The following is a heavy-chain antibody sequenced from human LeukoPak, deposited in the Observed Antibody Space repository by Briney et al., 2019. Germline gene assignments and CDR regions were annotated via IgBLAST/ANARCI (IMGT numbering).Heavy chain of an antibody. J-gene: IGHJ4*02. V-gene: IGHV3-30*04. CDR3: AGRYDSSGYPLH. D-gene: IGHD3-22*01. Sequence: PGGSLRLSCAASGFTFSRYVMIWARQAPGKGLQWVSTISYDGDNKYYVDSVKGRFTISRDNSKNTLYLQMNSLRAEDTAVYYCAGRYDSSGYPLHWGQGTLVTVSS. CDR2: ISYDGDNK. CDR1: GFTFSRYV.